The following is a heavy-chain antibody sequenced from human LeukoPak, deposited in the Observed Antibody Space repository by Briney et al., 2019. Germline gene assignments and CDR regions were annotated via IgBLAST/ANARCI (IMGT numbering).Heavy chain of an antibody. CDR1: GGSISSYY. V-gene: IGHV4-59*01. CDR3: VRDKGDGTRPSSERFDY. J-gene: IGHJ4*02. Sequence: SETLSLTCTVSGGSISSYYWSWIRQPPGKGLEWIGYIYYSGSTNYNPSLKSRAAISVDTSKNQFSLNLTSVTAADTAVYYCVRDKGDGTRPSSERFDYWGQGTLVTVSS. D-gene: IGHD5-24*01. CDR2: IYYSGST.